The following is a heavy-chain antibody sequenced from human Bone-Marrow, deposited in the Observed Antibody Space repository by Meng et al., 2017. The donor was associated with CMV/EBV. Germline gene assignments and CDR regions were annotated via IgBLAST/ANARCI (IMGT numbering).Heavy chain of an antibody. CDR2: IRSKANSYAT. J-gene: IGHJ6*02. V-gene: IGHV3-73*01. CDR3: AISPDYGMDV. Sequence: GESLKITCAASGFTFSGSAMHWVRQASGTGLEWVGRIRSKANSYATAYAASVKGRFTTSRDDSKNTAYLQMNSLKTEDTAVYYCAISPDYGMDVWGHGTMVTVSS. CDR1: GFTFSGSA.